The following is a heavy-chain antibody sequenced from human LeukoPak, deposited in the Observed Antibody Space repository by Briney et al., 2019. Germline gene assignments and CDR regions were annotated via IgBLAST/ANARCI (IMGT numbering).Heavy chain of an antibody. Sequence: GGSLRLSCAASGFTFSTYSMTWVRQGPGKGLEWVSSIYPSGDSTFYADSVKGRFTISRDNSKNTLYLQMSSLRTEDTAIYYCAKDVVPDSGWDLDYWGQGSLVTVSS. CDR1: GFTFSTYS. J-gene: IGHJ4*02. D-gene: IGHD6-19*01. V-gene: IGHV3-23*01. CDR3: AKDVVPDSGWDLDY. CDR2: IYPSGDST.